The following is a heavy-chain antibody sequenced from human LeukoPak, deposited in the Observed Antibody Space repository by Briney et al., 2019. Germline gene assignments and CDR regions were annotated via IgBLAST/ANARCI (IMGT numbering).Heavy chain of an antibody. D-gene: IGHD3-10*01. CDR1: GGSISIGDYY. CDR2: IYYSGST. J-gene: IGHJ4*02. CDR3: ARVMVYGSGSSYYFDY. V-gene: IGHV4-30-4*01. Sequence: SETLSLTCTVSGGSISIGDYYWSWIRQPPGKGLVWLGYIYYSGSTYYNPSLKSQVTISVDTSKNQFSLKLSSVTAADTAVYYCARVMVYGSGSSYYFDYWGQGTLVTVSS.